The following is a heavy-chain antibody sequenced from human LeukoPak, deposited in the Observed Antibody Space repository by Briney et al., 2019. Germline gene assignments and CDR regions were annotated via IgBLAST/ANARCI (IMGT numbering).Heavy chain of an antibody. V-gene: IGHV3-33*03. CDR3: ANVVGGY. Sequence: PGGSLRLSCAASGFTFSSYGMHWVRQAPGKGLEWVAVIWYDGSNKYYADSVKGRFTISRDNSKDTLYLRMNSLRAEDTAVYYCANVVGGYWGQGTLVTVSS. J-gene: IGHJ4*02. D-gene: IGHD2-21*01. CDR2: IWYDGSNK. CDR1: GFTFSSYG.